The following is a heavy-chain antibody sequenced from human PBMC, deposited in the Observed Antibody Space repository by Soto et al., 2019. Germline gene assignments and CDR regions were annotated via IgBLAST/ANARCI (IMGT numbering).Heavy chain of an antibody. D-gene: IGHD3-10*01. CDR1: GGSISSSSYY. J-gene: IGHJ6*02. V-gene: IGHV4-39*01. CDR2: IYYSGST. CDR3: ARLPLHYGLDYYYYGMDV. Sequence: SETLSLTCTVSGGSISSSSYYWGWIRQPPGKGLEWIGSIYYSGSTYYNPSLKSRVTISVDTSKNQFSLRLSSVTAADTAVYYCARLPLHYGLDYYYYGMDVWGQGTTVTVSS.